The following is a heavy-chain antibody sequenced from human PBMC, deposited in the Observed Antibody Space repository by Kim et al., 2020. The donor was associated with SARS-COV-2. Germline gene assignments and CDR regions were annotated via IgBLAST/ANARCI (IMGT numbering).Heavy chain of an antibody. CDR3: ASTDYGGNSGAFDI. D-gene: IGHD4-17*01. J-gene: IGHJ3*02. Sequence: SETLSLTCTVSGGSISSGGYYWSWIRQHPGKGLEWIGYIFYSGSTYYNPSLKSRVTISVDTSKNQFSLKLSSVTAADTAVYYCASTDYGGNSGAFDIWGQETMVTVSS. CDR2: IFYSGST. CDR1: GGSISSGGYY. V-gene: IGHV4-31*03.